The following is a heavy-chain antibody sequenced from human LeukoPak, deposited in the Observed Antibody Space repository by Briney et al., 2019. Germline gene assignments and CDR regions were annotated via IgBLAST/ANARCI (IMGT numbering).Heavy chain of an antibody. CDR1: GFTFSDHF. CDR2: SKNKANSYTT. CDR3: AKVGQREVWFGELLHFDY. D-gene: IGHD3-10*01. Sequence: PGGSLRLSCAASGFTFSDHFMDWVRQAPGKGLEWVGRSKNKANSYTTEYVASVKGRFTISREDSKSSLYLQMNSLRTEDTAVYYCAKVGQREVWFGELLHFDYWGQGTLVTVSS. J-gene: IGHJ4*02. V-gene: IGHV3-72*01.